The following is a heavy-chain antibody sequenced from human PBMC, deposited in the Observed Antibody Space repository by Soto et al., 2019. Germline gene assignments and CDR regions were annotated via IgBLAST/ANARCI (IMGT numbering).Heavy chain of an antibody. CDR3: ARGVSTGITDYFDY. J-gene: IGHJ4*02. CDR1: GDTFRSYA. Sequence: QVQLVQSGAEVKKPGSWVKVSCKASGDTFRSYAISWVRQAPGQGLEWMGGIIPIFATANYAQKFQDRVTITADESTNTAYMDLSSLRSEDTAVYYCARGVSTGITDYFDYWGQGTLVTVSS. V-gene: IGHV1-69*01. D-gene: IGHD1-7*01. CDR2: IIPIFATA.